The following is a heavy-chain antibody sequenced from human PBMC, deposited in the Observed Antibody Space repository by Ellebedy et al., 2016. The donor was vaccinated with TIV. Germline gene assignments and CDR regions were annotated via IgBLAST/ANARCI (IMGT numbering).Heavy chain of an antibody. CDR1: GFTFSSYA. V-gene: IGHV3-23*01. CDR2: ISDTGAGT. D-gene: IGHD3-22*01. CDR3: ANIGVITPSRWDYVDV. Sequence: GGSLRLXXAASGFTFSSYAMTWVRQAPGRGLEWVSAISDTGAGTYYADSVKGRFTISRDNSRNTLYLQMNSLRVEDTAIYYCANIGVITPSRWDYVDVWGKGTTVTVSS. J-gene: IGHJ6*03.